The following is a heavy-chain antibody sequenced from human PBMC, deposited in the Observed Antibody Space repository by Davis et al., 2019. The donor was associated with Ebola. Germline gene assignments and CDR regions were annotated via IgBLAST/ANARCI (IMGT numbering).Heavy chain of an antibody. CDR3: VKDSSNIWFDI. Sequence: PGGSLRLSCTDSVITFSSYAMTWVRQAPGKGLEWVSAISGSGGSTYYADSVKGRFAISSDNSRGTLYLQMNSLRVEDSAIYYCVKDSSNIWFDIWGQVTLVTVSS. CDR2: ISGSGGST. CDR1: VITFSSYA. D-gene: IGHD2/OR15-2a*01. V-gene: IGHV3-23*01. J-gene: IGHJ3*02.